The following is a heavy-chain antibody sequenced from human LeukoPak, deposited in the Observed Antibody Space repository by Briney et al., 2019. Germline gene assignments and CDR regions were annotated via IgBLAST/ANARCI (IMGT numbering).Heavy chain of an antibody. CDR3: ARPSHCSGGSCYTAFDY. V-gene: IGHV1-46*01. CDR1: GYTFTSYY. J-gene: IGHJ4*02. CDR2: INPSGGST. Sequence: ASVKVSCKASGYTFTSYYMRWVRQAPGQGLEWMGIINPSGGSTSYAQKFQGRVTMTRDTSTSTVYMELSSLRSEDTAVYYCARPSHCSGGSCYTAFDYWGQGTLVTVSS. D-gene: IGHD2-15*01.